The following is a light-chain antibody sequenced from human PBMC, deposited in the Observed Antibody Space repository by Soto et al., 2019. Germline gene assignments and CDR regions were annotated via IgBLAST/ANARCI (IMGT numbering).Light chain of an antibody. CDR3: GSYTSSSTRV. CDR2: EVT. V-gene: IGLV2-14*01. J-gene: IGLJ3*02. CDR1: SSDVGAYDY. Sequence: SALTQPASVPGSPGQSITIYCTGTSSDVGAYDYVSWYQQHPGKAPKLMIYEVTNRPSGVSDRFSGSKSGNTASLTISGLQAEDEADYYCGSYTSSSTRVFGGGTKLTVL.